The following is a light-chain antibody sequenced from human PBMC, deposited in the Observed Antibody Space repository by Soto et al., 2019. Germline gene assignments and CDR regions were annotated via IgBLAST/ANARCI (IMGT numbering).Light chain of an antibody. Sequence: DIQMTQSPSSLSASVGDRVTITCRASQSISSYLNWYQQKPGKATKLLICAASSLQSGVPSRFSVSGSGTDFTLTISSLQPEYFATYYCQQSYSTPYTLGQGTKPEIK. V-gene: IGKV1-39*01. CDR2: AAS. J-gene: IGKJ2*01. CDR1: QSISSY. CDR3: QQSYSTPYT.